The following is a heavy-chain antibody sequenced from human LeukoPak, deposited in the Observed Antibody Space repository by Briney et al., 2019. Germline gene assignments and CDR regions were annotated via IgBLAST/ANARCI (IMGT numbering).Heavy chain of an antibody. J-gene: IGHJ6*03. Sequence: SVKVSCKASGGTFSSYAISWVRQAPGQGLGWMGGIIPIFGTANYAQKFQGRVTITADKSTSTAYMELSSLRSEDTAVYYCARGPMYSSSWYYYYYYMDVWGKGTTVTVSS. V-gene: IGHV1-69*06. D-gene: IGHD6-13*01. CDR2: IIPIFGTA. CDR3: ARGPMYSSSWYYYYYYMDV. CDR1: GGTFSSYA.